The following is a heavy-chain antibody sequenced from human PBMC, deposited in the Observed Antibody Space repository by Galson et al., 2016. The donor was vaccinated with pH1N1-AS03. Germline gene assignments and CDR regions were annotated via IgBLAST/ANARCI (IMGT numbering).Heavy chain of an antibody. D-gene: IGHD5-24*01. CDR2: INSKSGAT. CDR1: GFTFTDYY. CDR3: ARGDSGATATITNFDH. Sequence: SVKVSCKASGFTFTDYYIHWIRQVPGQGLEWMGRINSKSGATKYVQKFEGRATMTRDTSISTAFLELTSLHSDDTAVYFCARGDSGATATITNFDHWGQGVLVTVSS. J-gene: IGHJ4*02. V-gene: IGHV1-2*06.